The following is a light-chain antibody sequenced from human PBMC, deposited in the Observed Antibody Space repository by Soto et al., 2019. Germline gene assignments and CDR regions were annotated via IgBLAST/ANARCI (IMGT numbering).Light chain of an antibody. V-gene: IGKV1-17*01. Sequence: IQLTQSPSSLSASVGDRVTITCRASQDIQNALGWYQQKPGKAPKRLIYAASSFQSGVPSRFSGSRSGTEFTLTISSLQPEDFATYYCLKHDTYVWTFGQGPKVDIK. J-gene: IGKJ1*01. CDR2: AAS. CDR3: LKHDTYVWT. CDR1: QDIQNA.